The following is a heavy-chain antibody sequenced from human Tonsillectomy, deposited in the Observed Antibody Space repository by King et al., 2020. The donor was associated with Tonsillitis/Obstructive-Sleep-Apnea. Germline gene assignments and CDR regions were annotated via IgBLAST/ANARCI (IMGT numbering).Heavy chain of an antibody. D-gene: IGHD6-19*01. CDR2: ISFSGTDI. J-gene: IGHJ4*02. CDR3: ARENPVENDFDY. Sequence: VQLVESGGGLVKPGGSLRLSCAASGFTFRNFRMNWVRQAPGKGLEWVSSISFSGTDIYYADSVKGRFTVSRDNAKNSLYLQMHSLRAEDTAVYYCARENPVENDFDYRGQGTLVTVSS. V-gene: IGHV3-21*01. CDR1: GFTFRNFR.